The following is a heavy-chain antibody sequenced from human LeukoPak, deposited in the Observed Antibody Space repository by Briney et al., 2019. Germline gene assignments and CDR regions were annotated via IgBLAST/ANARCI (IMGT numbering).Heavy chain of an antibody. CDR2: IIPIFGIA. Sequence: SVKVSCKASGGTFSSYAISWVRQAPGQGLEWMGRIIPIFGIANYAQKFQGRVTISADKSTSTAYMELSSLRSEDTAVYYCAREDLSTVATGTSGMDVWGQGTTVTVSS. D-gene: IGHD4-23*01. V-gene: IGHV1-69*04. CDR1: GGTFSSYA. CDR3: AREDLSTVATGTSGMDV. J-gene: IGHJ6*02.